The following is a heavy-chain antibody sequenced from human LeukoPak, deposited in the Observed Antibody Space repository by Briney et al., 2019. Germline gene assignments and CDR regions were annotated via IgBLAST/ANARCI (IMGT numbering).Heavy chain of an antibody. CDR1: GGSVTSYY. Sequence: SETLSLTCTVSGGSVTSYYWSWIRQPAGKGLEWIGRIYTSGGINYNPSLKSRVTMSGDTSKKQFSLKLTSVTAADTAVYYCARERAYGWEPLPRYFDLWGRGTLVTVSS. CDR3: ARERAYGWEPLPRYFDL. V-gene: IGHV4-4*07. CDR2: IYTSGGI. J-gene: IGHJ2*01. D-gene: IGHD1-26*01.